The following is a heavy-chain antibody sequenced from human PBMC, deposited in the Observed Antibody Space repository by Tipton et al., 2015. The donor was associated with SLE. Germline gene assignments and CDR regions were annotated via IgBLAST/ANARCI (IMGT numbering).Heavy chain of an antibody. CDR3: ARGRLVLDY. Sequence: TLSLTCTVSGGSISNYYWSWIRQTPGKGLEWIGYVYTSGSTIYNPSLKGRVTMFVDTSKDQFSVKLSSVTAADTAVYYCARGRLVLDYWGQGTLVTVSS. CDR2: VYTSGST. CDR1: GGSISNYY. J-gene: IGHJ4*02. V-gene: IGHV4-4*08. D-gene: IGHD3-16*01.